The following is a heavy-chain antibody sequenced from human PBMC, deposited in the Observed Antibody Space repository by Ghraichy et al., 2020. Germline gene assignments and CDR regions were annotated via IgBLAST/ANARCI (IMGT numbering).Heavy chain of an antibody. CDR2: IYYSGST. CDR3: ARVLFWSGYMSSSRVNWFDP. V-gene: IGHV4-59*01. D-gene: IGHD3-3*01. Sequence: SETLSLTCTVSGGSISSYYWSWIRQPPGKGLEWIGYIYYSGSTNYNPSLKSRVTISVDTSKNQFSLKLSSVTAADTAVYYCARVLFWSGYMSSSRVNWFDPWGQGTLVTVSS. CDR1: GGSISSYY. J-gene: IGHJ5*02.